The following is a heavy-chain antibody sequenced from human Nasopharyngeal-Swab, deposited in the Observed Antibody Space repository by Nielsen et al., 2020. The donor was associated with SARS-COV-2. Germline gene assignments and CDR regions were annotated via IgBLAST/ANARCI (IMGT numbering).Heavy chain of an antibody. CDR2: ISYDGSNK. CDR1: GFTFSSYG. CDR3: ARDSAVAGRGRVPGY. D-gene: IGHD6-19*01. V-gene: IGHV3-30*03. J-gene: IGHJ4*02. Sequence: GGSLRLSCAASGFTFSSYGMRWVRQAPGKGLEWVAVISYDGSNKYYADSVKGRFTISRDNSKNTLYLQMNSLRAEDTAVYYCARDSAVAGRGRVPGYWGQGTLVTVSS.